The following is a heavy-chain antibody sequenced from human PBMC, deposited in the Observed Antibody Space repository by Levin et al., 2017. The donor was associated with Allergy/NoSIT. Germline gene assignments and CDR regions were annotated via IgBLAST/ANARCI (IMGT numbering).Heavy chain of an antibody. V-gene: IGHV3-15*01. CDR1: GFAFSNAW. CDR2: IKSKIVGGTI. D-gene: IGHD5-24*01. Sequence: ETLSLTCAASGFAFSNAWMTWVRQTPGKGLEWVGRIKSKIVGGTIDYATPVKGRFTISRDDSKNTLYLQMNSLKTEDTAVYYCTTSPGWYFDYWGQGTLVTVSS. J-gene: IGHJ4*02. CDR3: TTSPGWYFDY.